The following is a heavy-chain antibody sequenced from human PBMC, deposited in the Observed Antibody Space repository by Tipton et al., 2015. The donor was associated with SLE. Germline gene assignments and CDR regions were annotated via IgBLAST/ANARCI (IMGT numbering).Heavy chain of an antibody. J-gene: IGHJ6*02. V-gene: IGHV3-33*01. CDR2: IWYDGTNK. Sequence: SLRLSCAASGFTFSSYGMHWVRQAPGKGLEWVAVIWYDGTNKYYADFVKGRFTISRDNSKNTLYLQMNSLRAEDTAVYYCARVGYCSGGSCRGAYYYYGMDVWGQGTTVTVSS. CDR1: GFTFSSYG. CDR3: ARVGYCSGGSCRGAYYYYGMDV. D-gene: IGHD2-15*01.